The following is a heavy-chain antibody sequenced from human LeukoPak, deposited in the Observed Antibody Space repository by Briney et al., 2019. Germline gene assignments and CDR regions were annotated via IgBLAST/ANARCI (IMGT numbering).Heavy chain of an antibody. V-gene: IGHV3-23*01. CDR1: GFTFSSSA. Sequence: GGSLRLSCAASGFTFSSSAMSWVRQAPGKGLEWVSAISNNGGYTYYADSVQGRFTISRDNSKSTLRLQMNSLRAEATAVYYCAKDEGQQQLEYYFDYWGQGTLVTVSS. CDR2: ISNNGGYT. D-gene: IGHD6-13*01. CDR3: AKDEGQQQLEYYFDY. J-gene: IGHJ4*02.